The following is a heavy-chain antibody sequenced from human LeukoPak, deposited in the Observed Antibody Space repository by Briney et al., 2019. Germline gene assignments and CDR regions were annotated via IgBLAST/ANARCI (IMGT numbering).Heavy chain of an antibody. CDR2: ISGGADTT. D-gene: IGHD3-10*01. CDR3: ARESPFSSGKKDAFDI. Sequence: GGSLRLSCAGFGFTFSNYAISWVRQAPGRGLEWVSAISGGADTTCYADSVKGRFTISRDNSKNTLYLQMNSLRAEDTAVYFCARESPFSSGKKDAFDIWGQGTMVTVSS. J-gene: IGHJ3*02. V-gene: IGHV3-23*01. CDR1: GFTFSNYA.